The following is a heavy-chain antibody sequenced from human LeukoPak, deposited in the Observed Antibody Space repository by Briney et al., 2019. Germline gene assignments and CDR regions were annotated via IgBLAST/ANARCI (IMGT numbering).Heavy chain of an antibody. V-gene: IGHV1-46*01. CDR2: IIPSDGST. D-gene: IGHD1-14*01. J-gene: IGHJ5*02. CDR1: GYSFTRYF. Sequence: ASVKVSCKASGYSFTRYFIHWVRQAPGQGLEWMGIIIPSDGSTSYAQKFQGRVTMTRDTSTSTVYMELSSLRSEDTAVYYCAREMEAGDHVPWGQGTLVTVSS. CDR3: AREMEAGDHVP.